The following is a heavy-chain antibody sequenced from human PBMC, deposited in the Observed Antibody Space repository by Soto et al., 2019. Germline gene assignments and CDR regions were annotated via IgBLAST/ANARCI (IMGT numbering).Heavy chain of an antibody. CDR2: INGRGDTT. CDR1: GFTFNSYA. D-gene: IGHD3-10*01. J-gene: IGHJ4*02. CDR3: ANYPGSGSALDY. Sequence: GGSLRLSCAASGFTFNSYAMSWARQAPGKGLEWVSAINGRGDTTYYADSVKGRFIISRDNSKNTLYLQMNSLRAEDTAVYYCANYPGSGSALDYWGQGTLVTVSS. V-gene: IGHV3-23*01.